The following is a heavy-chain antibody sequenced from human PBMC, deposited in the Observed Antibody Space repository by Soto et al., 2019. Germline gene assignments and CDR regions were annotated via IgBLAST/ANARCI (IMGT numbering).Heavy chain of an antibody. Sequence: DVQLVESGGGLVKPGGSLRLSCAASGFTFSSYTMNWVRQAPGKGLEWVSSITSSSSSIYYADSLKGRFTISRDNAKNSLYLQMNSLRAEDTAVYYCASHYGDNGWFDPWGQGTLVTVSS. J-gene: IGHJ5*02. CDR2: ITSSSSSI. CDR1: GFTFSSYT. V-gene: IGHV3-21*06. D-gene: IGHD4-17*01. CDR3: ASHYGDNGWFDP.